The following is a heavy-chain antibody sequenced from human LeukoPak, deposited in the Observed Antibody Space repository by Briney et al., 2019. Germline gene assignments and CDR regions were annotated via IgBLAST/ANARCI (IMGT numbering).Heavy chain of an antibody. CDR3: AGYSYGDLDY. Sequence: SVKVSCKASGYTFTSYDISWVRQAPGQGLEWMGRIIPIFGTANYAQKFQGRVTITTDESTSTAYMELSSLRSEDTAVYYCAGYSYGDLDYWGQGTLVTVSS. V-gene: IGHV1-69*05. J-gene: IGHJ4*01. D-gene: IGHD5-18*01. CDR1: GYTFTSYD. CDR2: IIPIFGTA.